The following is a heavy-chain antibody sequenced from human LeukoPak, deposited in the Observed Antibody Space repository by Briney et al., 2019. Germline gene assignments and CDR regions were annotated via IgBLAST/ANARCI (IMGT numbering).Heavy chain of an antibody. J-gene: IGHJ4*02. CDR2: ISSSSSYI. CDR1: GFTFSSYS. CDR3: ASHTEYCSGGHFSYYFDS. V-gene: IGHV3-21*01. Sequence: GGSLRLSCAASGFTFSSYSMNWVRQAPGKGLAWVSSISSSSSYIYYADSVKGRFTISRDNARNSLFLQMNSLRAEDTAVYYCASHTEYCSGGHFSYYFDSWGQGTLVTVSS. D-gene: IGHD2-15*01.